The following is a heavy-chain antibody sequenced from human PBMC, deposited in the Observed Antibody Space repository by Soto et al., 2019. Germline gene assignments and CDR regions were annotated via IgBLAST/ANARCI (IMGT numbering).Heavy chain of an antibody. CDR2: IYYSGST. J-gene: IGHJ4*02. V-gene: IGHV4-59*01. CDR1: GGSISSYY. D-gene: IGHD6-19*01. CDR3: ARTGYSSALGDY. Sequence: ASETLSLTCTVSGGSISSYYWSWIRQPPGKGLEWIGYIYYSGSTNYNPSLKSRVTISVDTSKNQFSLKLSSVTAADTAVYYCARTGYSSALGDYWGQGTPVTVYS.